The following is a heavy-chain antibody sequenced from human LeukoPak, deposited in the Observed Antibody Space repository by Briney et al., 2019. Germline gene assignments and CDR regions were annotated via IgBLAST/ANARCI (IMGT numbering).Heavy chain of an antibody. CDR3: ATRRNFDY. J-gene: IGHJ4*02. CDR1: GYTFTSYD. V-gene: IGHV1-2*02. Sequence: GASVKVSCKASGYTFTSYDINWVRQATGQGLEWMGWMNPNSGGTNYAQKFQGRVTMTRDTSISTAYMELSRLRSDDTAVYYCATRRNFDYWGQGTLVTVSS. CDR2: MNPNSGGT.